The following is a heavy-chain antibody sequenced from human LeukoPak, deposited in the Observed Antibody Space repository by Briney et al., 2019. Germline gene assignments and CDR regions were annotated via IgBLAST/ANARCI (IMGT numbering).Heavy chain of an antibody. J-gene: IGHJ6*02. V-gene: IGHV3-49*04. CDR2: IRSKAYGGTT. CDR1: GFTFGDYA. Sequence: PGGSLRLSCTASGFTFGDYAMSWVRQAPGKGLEGLGCIRSKAYGGTTEYAASVKGRFTISRDDSKSIAYLQMNSLKTEDTAVYYCTRDFATFGDYYYGMDVWGQGTTVTVSS. D-gene: IGHD3-10*01. CDR3: TRDFATFGDYYYGMDV.